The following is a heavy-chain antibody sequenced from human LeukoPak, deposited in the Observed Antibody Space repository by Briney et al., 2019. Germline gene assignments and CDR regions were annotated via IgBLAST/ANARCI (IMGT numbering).Heavy chain of an antibody. J-gene: IGHJ5*02. D-gene: IGHD3-22*01. CDR1: GYTLTELS. CDR2: FDPEDGET. Sequence: ASVKVSCKVSGYTLTELSMHWVRQAPGKGLEWMEGFDPEDGETIYAQKFQGRVTMTEDTSTDTAYMELSSLRSEDTAVYYCATYYYDSSGFNWFDPWGQGTLVTVSS. CDR3: ATYYYDSSGFNWFDP. V-gene: IGHV1-24*01.